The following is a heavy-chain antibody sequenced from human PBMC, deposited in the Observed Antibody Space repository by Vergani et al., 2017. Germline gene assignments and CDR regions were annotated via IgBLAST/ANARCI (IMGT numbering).Heavy chain of an antibody. D-gene: IGHD3-22*01. CDR3: EKEERRVVAPKDY. V-gene: IGHV3-23*04. J-gene: IGHJ4*02. Sequence: EVQLVESGGGLVQPGGSLRLSCAASGFTFSSYAMSWVRQAPGKGLEWVSAISGSGGSTYYAASVKGRFTISRDNSKNTLYLQMNSLRAEDTAVYDWEKEERRVVAPKDYGGQGTLVTVSS. CDR1: GFTFSSYA. CDR2: ISGSGGST.